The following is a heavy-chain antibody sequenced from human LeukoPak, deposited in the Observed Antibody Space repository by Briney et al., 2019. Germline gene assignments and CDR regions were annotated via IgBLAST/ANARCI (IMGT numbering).Heavy chain of an antibody. CDR1: GGTFSSYA. V-gene: IGHV1-69*04. J-gene: IGHJ5*02. Sequence: SVKVSCKASGGTFSSYAISWVRQAPGQGLEWMGRIIPILGIANYAQKFQGRATITADKSTSTAYMELSSLRSEDTAVYYCAGGYCSGGSCPNWFDPWGQGTLVTVSS. CDR2: IIPILGIA. D-gene: IGHD2-15*01. CDR3: AGGYCSGGSCPNWFDP.